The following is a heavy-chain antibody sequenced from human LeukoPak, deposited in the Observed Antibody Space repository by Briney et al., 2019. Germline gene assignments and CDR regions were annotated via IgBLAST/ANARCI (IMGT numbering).Heavy chain of an antibody. CDR3: AKDLKAYGDYFPYFDY. V-gene: IGHV3-30*18. D-gene: IGHD4-17*01. CDR2: ISYDGSNK. J-gene: IGHJ4*02. Sequence: GGSLRLSCAASGFTFSSYGMHWVRQAPGKGLEWVAVISYDGSNKYYADSVKGRFTISRDNSKNTLYLQMNSLRAEDTAVYYCAKDLKAYGDYFPYFDYWGQGTLVTVSS. CDR1: GFTFSSYG.